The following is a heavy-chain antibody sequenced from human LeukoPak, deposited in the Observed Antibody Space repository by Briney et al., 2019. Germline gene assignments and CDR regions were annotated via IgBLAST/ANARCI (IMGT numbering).Heavy chain of an antibody. CDR2: MNPNSGNT. CDR1: GYTFTSYD. CDR3: ARVMGIAAAGDAFDI. J-gene: IGHJ3*02. V-gene: IGHV1-8*01. Sequence: ASVNVSCKASGYTFTSYDINWVRQATGQGLEWMGGMNPNSGNTGYAQKLQGRVTMTTDTSTSTAYMELRSLRSDDTAVYYCARVMGIAAAGDAFDIWGQGTMVTVSS. D-gene: IGHD6-13*01.